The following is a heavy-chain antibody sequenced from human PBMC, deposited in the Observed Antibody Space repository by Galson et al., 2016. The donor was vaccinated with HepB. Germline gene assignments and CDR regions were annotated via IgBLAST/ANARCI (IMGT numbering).Heavy chain of an antibody. CDR3: ARRTPDLKYVPTAMVTGFDS. CDR1: GYTFSTYW. V-gene: IGHV5-51*01. J-gene: IGHJ4*02. Sequence: QSGAEVKKPGESLKISCKGSGYTFSTYWIGWLRQLPGKGLELMGIVYPDDSDARYSPSFQGRVTISTDTSINTAYRQWSNLEDSDTAKYYCARRTPDLKYVPTAMVTGFDSWGQGTLVTVSS. D-gene: IGHD5-18*01. CDR2: VYPDDSDA.